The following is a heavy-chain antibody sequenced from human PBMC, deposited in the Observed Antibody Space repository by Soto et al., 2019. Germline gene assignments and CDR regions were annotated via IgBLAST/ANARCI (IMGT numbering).Heavy chain of an antibody. J-gene: IGHJ5*02. CDR1: GYTFTSYA. V-gene: IGHV1-3*01. CDR3: ARLVESWLYGSGSYSWFDP. D-gene: IGHD3-10*01. Sequence: GASVKLSCKASGYTFTSYAMHWVRQAPGQRLEWMGWINAGNGNTKYSQKFQGRVTITRDTSASTAYMELSSLRSEDTAVYYCARLVESWLYGSGSYSWFDPWGQGTLVTVSS. CDR2: INAGNGNT.